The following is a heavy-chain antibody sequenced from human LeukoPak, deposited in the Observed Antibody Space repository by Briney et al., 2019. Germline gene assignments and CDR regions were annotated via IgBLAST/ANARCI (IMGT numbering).Heavy chain of an antibody. Sequence: PGGSLRLSCAASGFTFSSYSMNWVRQAPGKGLEWVSSISSSSSYIYYADSVKGRFTISRDNAKNSLYLQMNSLRAEDTAVYYCAREEDGRLVAWMGYSGSYQLDYWGQGTLVTVSS. J-gene: IGHJ4*02. D-gene: IGHD1-26*01. CDR2: ISSSSSYI. V-gene: IGHV3-21*01. CDR1: GFTFSSYS. CDR3: AREEDGRLVAWMGYSGSYQLDY.